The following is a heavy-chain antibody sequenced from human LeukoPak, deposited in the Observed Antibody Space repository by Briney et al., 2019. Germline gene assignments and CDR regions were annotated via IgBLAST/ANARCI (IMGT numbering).Heavy chain of an antibody. D-gene: IGHD5-18*01. CDR3: ARYELQLWSDDAFDI. V-gene: IGHV5-51*01. Sequence: GESLKISCKGSGYSFTSYWIGWVRQMPGKGLERMGIIYPGDSDTRYSPSFQGQVTISADKSISTAYLQWSSLKASDTAMYYCARYELQLWSDDAFDIWGQGTMVTVSS. J-gene: IGHJ3*02. CDR1: GYSFTSYW. CDR2: IYPGDSDT.